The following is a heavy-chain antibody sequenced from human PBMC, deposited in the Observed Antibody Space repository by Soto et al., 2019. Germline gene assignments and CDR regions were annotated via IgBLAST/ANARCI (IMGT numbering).Heavy chain of an antibody. V-gene: IGHV1-3*01. D-gene: IGHD3-9*01. CDR3: ARDFRYFDWVQVDY. CDR2: INAGNGNT. CDR1: GYTFTSYA. Sequence: GASVKVSCKASGYTFTSYAMHWVRQAPGQRLEWMGWINAGNGNTKYSQKFQGRVTITRDTSASTAYMELSSLRSEDTAVYYCARDFRYFDWVQVDYWGQGILVTVSS. J-gene: IGHJ4*02.